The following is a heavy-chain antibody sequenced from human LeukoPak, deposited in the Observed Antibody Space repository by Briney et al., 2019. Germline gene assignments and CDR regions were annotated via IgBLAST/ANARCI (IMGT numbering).Heavy chain of an antibody. J-gene: IGHJ4*02. CDR1: GGTFSSYA. CDR3: ARNIDGYLDY. CDR2: IIPIFGTA. V-gene: IGHV1-69*01. D-gene: IGHD5-12*01. Sequence: SVRVSCKASGGTFSSYAISWVRQAPGQGLEWMGGIIPIFGTANYAQKFQGRVTITADGSTSTAYMELSSLRSEDTAVYYCARNIDGYLDYWGQGTLVTVSS.